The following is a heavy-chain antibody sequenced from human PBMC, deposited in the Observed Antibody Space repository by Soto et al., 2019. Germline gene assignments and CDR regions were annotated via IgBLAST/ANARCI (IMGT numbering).Heavy chain of an antibody. J-gene: IGHJ5*02. CDR2: LYYGGIS. CDR1: GGSLSTYY. CDR3: AGGSSWDWFDP. V-gene: IGHV4-59*01. D-gene: IGHD6-13*01. Sequence: PETLSLTCTVSGGSLSTYYWSWIRQPPGKGLEWMGYLYYGGISYYNPSLKSRLTISEDTSKNQFSLKLNSVTTADTAVYYCAGGSSWDWFDPWGQGTLVTVSS.